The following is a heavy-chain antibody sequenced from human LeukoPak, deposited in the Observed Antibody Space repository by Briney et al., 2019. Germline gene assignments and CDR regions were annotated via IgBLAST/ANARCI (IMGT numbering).Heavy chain of an antibody. CDR3: VKEGEMGQNYYGSGRYYYYMDV. CDR1: GFTFDDFA. CDR2: INWNSGTI. J-gene: IGHJ6*03. V-gene: IGHV3-9*01. Sequence: PGRSLRLSCAASGFTFDDFAMHWVRQAPGKGLEWVSGINWNSGTIAYAVSVKGRFTISRDNAKNSLYLQMNSLRADDTALYYCVKEGEMGQNYYGSGRYYYYMDVCGKGTMVTVSS. D-gene: IGHD3-10*01.